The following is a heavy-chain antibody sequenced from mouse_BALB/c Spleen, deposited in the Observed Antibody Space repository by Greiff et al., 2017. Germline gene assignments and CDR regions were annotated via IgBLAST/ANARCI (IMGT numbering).Heavy chain of an antibody. CDR1: GFNIKDTY. CDR3: ARRTGLDY. CDR2: IDPANGNT. D-gene: IGHD4-1*01. J-gene: IGHJ2*01. V-gene: IGHV14-3*02. Sequence: VQLKESGAELVKPGASVKLSCTASGFNIKDTYMHWVKQRPEQGLEWIGRIDPANGNTKYDPKFQGKATITADTSSNTAYLQLSSLTSEDTAVYYCARRTGLDYWGQGTTLTVSS.